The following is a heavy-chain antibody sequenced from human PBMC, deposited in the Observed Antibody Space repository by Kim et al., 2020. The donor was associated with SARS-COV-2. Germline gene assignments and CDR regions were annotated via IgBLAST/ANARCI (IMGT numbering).Heavy chain of an antibody. J-gene: IGHJ5*02. Sequence: SQTLSLTCAISGDSLSGNSGGWNWIRQSPSRGLEWLGRTYYSSKWYNDYALSVKSRITVNLDTSRNQLSLQLSSVTPDDTAVYYCAKGWLRTFFDPWCQGTLVTVSS. CDR3: AKGWLRTFFDP. CDR2: TYYSSKWYN. V-gene: IGHV6-1*01. CDR1: GDSLSGNSGG. D-gene: IGHD5-12*01.